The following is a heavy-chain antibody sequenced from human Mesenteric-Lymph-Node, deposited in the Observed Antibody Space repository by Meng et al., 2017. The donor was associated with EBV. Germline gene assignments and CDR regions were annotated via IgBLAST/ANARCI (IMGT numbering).Heavy chain of an antibody. Sequence: QVQLRESGPGLVKPSETLSLTCSVSGGSVSSDGYYWNWIRQPPGKGLEWIGYIENTGSTKYNPSLKSRVTISSDRPRNQFSLNLRSVTAADTAVYYCVREGSSGSFYFDYWGQGTRVTVSA. V-gene: IGHV4-61*08. D-gene: IGHD3-22*01. CDR3: VREGSSGSFYFDY. CDR1: GGSVSSDGYY. J-gene: IGHJ4*02. CDR2: IENTGST.